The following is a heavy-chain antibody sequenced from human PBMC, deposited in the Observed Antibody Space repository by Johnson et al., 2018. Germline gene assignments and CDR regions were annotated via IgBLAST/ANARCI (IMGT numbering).Heavy chain of an antibody. V-gene: IGHV3-33*01. CDR2: IGSAGRKT. J-gene: IGHJ6*02. CDR3: ARDRVMFGVGIYGMDV. Sequence: VQLLEAGGGVVQPGRSRRLSCVASGFSFNTYAMHWVREAPGKGLEWVAVIGSAGRKTYDGYSVKGRFITTRDISKNTLDLQMNSLRVEDTALYDCARDRVMFGVGIYGMDVWGPGTTVTVSS. CDR1: GFSFNTYA. D-gene: IGHD3-3*01.